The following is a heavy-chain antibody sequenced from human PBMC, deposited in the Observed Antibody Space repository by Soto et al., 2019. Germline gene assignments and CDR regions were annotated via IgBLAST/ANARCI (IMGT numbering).Heavy chain of an antibody. V-gene: IGHV1-46*01. CDR1: GYTFTSYY. CDR3: ARTPTTHGYRSSWPLDY. J-gene: IGHJ4*02. D-gene: IGHD6-13*01. CDR2: INPSGGST. Sequence: ASVKVSCKASGYTFTSYYMHWVRQAPGQGLEWMGIINPSGGSTSYAQKFQGRITMTRDTSTSTVYMELSSLRSEDTAVYYCARTPTTHGYRSSWPLDYWGQGTLVTVSS.